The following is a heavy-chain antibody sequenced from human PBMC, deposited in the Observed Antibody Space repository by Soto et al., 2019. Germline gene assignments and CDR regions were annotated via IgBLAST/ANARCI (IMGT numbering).Heavy chain of an antibody. Sequence: VSVKVSCKVSGYTLTELSMHWVRQAPGKGLEWMGGFDPEDGETIYAQKFQGRVTMTEDTSTDTAYMELSSLRSEDTAVYYCATASYGSGSYYNRDAFDIWGQGTMVTVSS. CDR1: GYTLTELS. CDR3: ATASYGSGSYYNRDAFDI. V-gene: IGHV1-24*01. D-gene: IGHD3-10*01. J-gene: IGHJ3*02. CDR2: FDPEDGET.